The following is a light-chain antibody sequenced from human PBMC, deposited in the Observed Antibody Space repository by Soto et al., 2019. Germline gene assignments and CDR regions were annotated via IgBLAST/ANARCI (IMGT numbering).Light chain of an antibody. CDR1: QSVRTY. CDR3: QQRNMWPPIT. V-gene: IGKV3-11*01. CDR2: DAS. J-gene: IGKJ5*01. Sequence: EIVLTQSPVTLSLSPWERATLSCRASQSVRTYLSCYQVKPGQSPSLLIYDASSRASGVPARFSGSGSGTDFTLTISSLEPEDFAVYYCQQRNMWPPITFGQGTRLEMK.